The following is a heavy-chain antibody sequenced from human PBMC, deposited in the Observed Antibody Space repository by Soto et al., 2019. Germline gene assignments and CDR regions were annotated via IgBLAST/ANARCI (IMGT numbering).Heavy chain of an antibody. CDR2: IIPIFGTA. J-gene: IGHJ6*02. Sequence: SVKVSCEASGGTFSSYAISWVRQAPGQGLEWMGGIIPIFGTANYAQKFQGRVTITADESTSTAYMELSSLRSEDTAVYYCARANSGSSQAYYYYGMDVWGQGTTVTV. D-gene: IGHD1-26*01. CDR3: ARANSGSSQAYYYYGMDV. CDR1: GGTFSSYA. V-gene: IGHV1-69*13.